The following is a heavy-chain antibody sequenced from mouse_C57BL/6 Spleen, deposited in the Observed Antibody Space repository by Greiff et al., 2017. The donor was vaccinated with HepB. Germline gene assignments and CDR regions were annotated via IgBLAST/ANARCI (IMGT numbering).Heavy chain of an antibody. V-gene: IGHV1-4*01. CDR2: INPSSGYT. Sequence: VQVVESGAELARPGASVKMSCKASGYTFTSYTMHWVKHRPGQGLEWIGYINPSSGYTKYNQKFKDKATLTADKSSSTAYMQLSSLTSEDSAVYYCARYGAAQATFDYWGQGTTLTVSS. CDR1: GYTFTSYT. J-gene: IGHJ2*01. D-gene: IGHD3-2*02. CDR3: ARYGAAQATFDY.